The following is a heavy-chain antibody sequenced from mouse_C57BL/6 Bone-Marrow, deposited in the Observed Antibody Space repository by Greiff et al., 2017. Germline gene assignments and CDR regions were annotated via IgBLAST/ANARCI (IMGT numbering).Heavy chain of an antibody. CDR1: GFNIKDDY. J-gene: IGHJ3*01. V-gene: IGHV14-4*01. Sequence: VQLQQSGAELVRPGASVKLSCTASGFNIKDDYMHWVKQRPEQGLEWIGWIDPENGDTEYASKFQGKATITADTSSNTAYLQLSSLTSEDTAVYYCTTEVYYGSSSFAYWGQGTLVTVSA. CDR3: TTEVYYGSSSFAY. CDR2: IDPENGDT. D-gene: IGHD1-1*01.